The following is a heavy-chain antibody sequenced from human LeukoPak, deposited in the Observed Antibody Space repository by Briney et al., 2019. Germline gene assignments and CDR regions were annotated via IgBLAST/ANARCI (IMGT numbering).Heavy chain of an antibody. D-gene: IGHD6-19*01. CDR2: IYTSGST. J-gene: IGHJ5*02. CDR1: GGSISDGY. Sequence: SETLSLTCTVSGGSISDGYWSWIRQPAGKGLEWIGRIYTSGSTNYNPSLKSRVTISVDTSKNQFSLKLSSVAAADTAVYYCAREGESSQWLANNWFDPWGQGTLVSVSS. CDR3: AREGESSQWLANNWFDP. V-gene: IGHV4-4*07.